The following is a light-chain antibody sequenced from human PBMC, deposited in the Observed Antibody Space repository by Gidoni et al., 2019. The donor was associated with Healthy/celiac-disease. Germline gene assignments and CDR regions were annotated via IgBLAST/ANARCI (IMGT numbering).Light chain of an antibody. CDR1: QSVSSY. V-gene: IGKV3-11*01. Sequence: EIVLTPSPATLSLSPGERATLSCSASQSVSSYLACYRQKPGQAPRLRIYDASNRATGIPARFSGSGSGTDFTLTSSSLEPEDFAVYYCQQRSNWPLTFGGGTKVEIK. CDR3: QQRSNWPLT. J-gene: IGKJ4*01. CDR2: DAS.